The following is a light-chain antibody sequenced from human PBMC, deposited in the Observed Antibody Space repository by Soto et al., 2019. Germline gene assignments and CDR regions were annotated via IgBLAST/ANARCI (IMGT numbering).Light chain of an antibody. Sequence: QSALTHPDSVSGSPGQSITISCTGTSSDVGSYNLVSWYQQHPGKAPKLMIYEVNKRPSGVSNRFSGSKSGNTASLTISGLQAEDEADYYCCSYAGSSTYVFGTGTKLTVL. CDR3: CSYAGSSTYV. CDR2: EVN. CDR1: SSDVGSYNL. V-gene: IGLV2-23*02. J-gene: IGLJ1*01.